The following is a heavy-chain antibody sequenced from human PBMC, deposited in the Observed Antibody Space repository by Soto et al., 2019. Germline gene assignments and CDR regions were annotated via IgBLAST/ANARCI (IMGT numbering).Heavy chain of an antibody. Sequence: SLRLSCEASGFLFSTSTLNWVRRAPGKGLEWVAEISSRGTDIYYADSVKGRFTISRDNSKNTLYLLLDRVKSDDTAVYFCATLGRADYPPLAAWGQGTLVTVSS. CDR2: ISSRGTDI. V-gene: IGHV3-30*14. CDR3: ATLGRADYPPLAA. CDR1: GFLFSTST. J-gene: IGHJ5*02. D-gene: IGHD4-17*01.